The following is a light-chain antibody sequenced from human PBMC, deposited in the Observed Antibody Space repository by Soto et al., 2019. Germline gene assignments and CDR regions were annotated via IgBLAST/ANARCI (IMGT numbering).Light chain of an antibody. CDR2: EGT. CDR3: CSFAVGAAVV. V-gene: IGLV2-23*01. CDR1: SSNVGTYDL. J-gene: IGLJ2*01. Sequence: QSALTQPASVSASPGQSITISCTGTSSNVGTYDLVSWYQHHPDKAPKLIIYEGTKRPSGISSRFSGSKSGNTASLTISGLQAEDDGDYYCCSFAVGAAVVFGGGTKLTVL.